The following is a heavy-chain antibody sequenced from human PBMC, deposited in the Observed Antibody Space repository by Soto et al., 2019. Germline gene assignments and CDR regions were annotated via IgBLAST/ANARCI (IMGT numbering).Heavy chain of an antibody. CDR1: GFTFGSYG. J-gene: IGHJ6*02. D-gene: IGHD3-22*01. CDR2: IWYDGSKK. V-gene: IGHV3-33*01. CDR3: ARATYFYDSSGYSGYGLDV. Sequence: QVQLVESGGGVVQPGRSLRLSCVASGFTFGSYGMHWVRQAPGKGLEWVAVIWYDGSKKYYADSVKGRFTISRDNSENTLYVQINSLRAEDTAVYYCARATYFYDSSGYSGYGLDVWGQGTTVTFSS.